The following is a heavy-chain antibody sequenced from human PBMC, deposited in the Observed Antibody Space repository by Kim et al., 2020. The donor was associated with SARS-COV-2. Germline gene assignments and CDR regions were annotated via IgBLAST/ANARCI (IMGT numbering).Heavy chain of an antibody. Sequence: GRFTTSRDDSKNTLYLQMNSLKTEDTAVYYCTTDSITIFGGGYYYYMDVWGKGTTVTVSS. CDR3: TTDSITIFGGGYYYYMDV. V-gene: IGHV3-15*01. J-gene: IGHJ6*03. D-gene: IGHD3-3*01.